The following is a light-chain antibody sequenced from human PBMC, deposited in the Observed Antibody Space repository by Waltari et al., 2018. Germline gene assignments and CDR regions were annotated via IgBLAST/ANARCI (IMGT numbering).Light chain of an antibody. Sequence: QSALTQPASVSGSPGQSITISCTGTRSDVGTYNLFSWYQQHPGKAPKLMIYEGTKRPSGVSNRFSGSKSGNTASLTISGLQAEDEAHYYCCSYAGGRPHVVFGGGTQLTVL. CDR3: CSYAGGRPHVV. CDR2: EGT. V-gene: IGLV2-23*01. J-gene: IGLJ2*01. CDR1: RSDVGTYNL.